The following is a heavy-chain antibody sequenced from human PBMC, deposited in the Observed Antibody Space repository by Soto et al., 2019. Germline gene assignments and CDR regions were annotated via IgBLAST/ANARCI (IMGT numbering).Heavy chain of an antibody. J-gene: IGHJ4*02. Sequence: PGGSLRLSCAASGFTFGSYDMTWVRQAPGTGLDGVAVINDSGGARYYADSVKGRFTISRDNSKNQFYLQLNSLTTEEPAVYYCAGELDIHHGLGDWGPGTSVTVSS. CDR3: AGELDIHHGLGD. V-gene: IGHV3-23*01. CDR1: GFTFGSYD. CDR2: INDSGGAR. D-gene: IGHD3-3*02.